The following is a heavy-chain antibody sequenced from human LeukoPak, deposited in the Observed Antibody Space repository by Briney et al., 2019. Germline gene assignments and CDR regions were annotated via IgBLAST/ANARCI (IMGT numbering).Heavy chain of an antibody. D-gene: IGHD6-19*01. CDR3: ARDRGNGWNHPAD. V-gene: IGHV6-1*01. Sequence: SQTLSLTCAISGDSVSSNTAAWNWIRQSPSRGLEWLGRTYYRSKWYRDYPVSVKSRVSINPDTSKNQFSLQLSSVTPEDTAVYCARDRGNGWNHPADWGQGTLVTVSS. CDR2: TYYRSKWYR. J-gene: IGHJ4*02. CDR1: GDSVSSNTAA.